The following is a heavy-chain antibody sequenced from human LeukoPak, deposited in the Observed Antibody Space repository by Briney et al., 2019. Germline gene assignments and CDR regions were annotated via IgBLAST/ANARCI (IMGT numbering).Heavy chain of an antibody. CDR2: ISGSSIYI. CDR3: ARDPPYYDSSGYYYDY. CDR1: GFTFGTYS. D-gene: IGHD3-22*01. V-gene: IGHV3-21*01. Sequence: GGSLRLSCAASGFTFGTYSMNWVRQAPGKGPEWVSSISGSSIYIYYADSVKGRFTISRDNAKNSLYLQMNSLRAEDTAVYYCARDPPYYDSSGYYYDYWGQGTLVTVSS. J-gene: IGHJ4*02.